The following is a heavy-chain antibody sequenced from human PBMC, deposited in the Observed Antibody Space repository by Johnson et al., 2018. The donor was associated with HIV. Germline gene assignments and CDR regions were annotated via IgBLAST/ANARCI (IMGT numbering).Heavy chain of an antibody. CDR3: ARGMTTVTNHDAFDI. CDR1: GFTFSSYG. CDR2: IRYDGSNK. Sequence: VQLVESGGGVVQPGGSLRLSCAASGFTFSSYGMHWVRQAPGKGLEWVAFIRYDGSNKYYADSVKGRFTISRDNSKNTLYLQMNSLRAEDTAVYYCARGMTTVTNHDAFDIWGQGTMVTVSS. V-gene: IGHV3-30*02. J-gene: IGHJ3*02. D-gene: IGHD4-17*01.